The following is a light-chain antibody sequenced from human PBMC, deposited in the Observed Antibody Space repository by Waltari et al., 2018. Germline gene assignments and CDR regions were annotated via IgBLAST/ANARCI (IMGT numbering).Light chain of an antibody. CDR1: SNDVGGYNY. Sequence: QSALTQPPSASGSPGQSVTISCTGTSNDVGGYNYVSWYQQHPDKAPKLIIYEVQTRPSGVPERFSGSKSDNTASLTVSGLQAGDEADYYCSSYAGSNTVIFGGGTKLTVL. V-gene: IGLV2-8*01. CDR3: SSYAGSNTVI. CDR2: EVQ. J-gene: IGLJ2*01.